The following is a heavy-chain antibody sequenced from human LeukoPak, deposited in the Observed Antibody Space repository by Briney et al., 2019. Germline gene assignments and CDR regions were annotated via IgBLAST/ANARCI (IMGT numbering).Heavy chain of an antibody. D-gene: IGHD6-13*01. V-gene: IGHV1-18*01. CDR2: ISAYNGNT. J-gene: IGHJ4*02. CDR3: ARSAGLASIAAAGNDY. CDR1: GYTFTSYG. Sequence: ASVKVSCKASGYTFTSYGISWVRQAPGQGLEWMGWISAYNGNTNYAQKLQGRVTMTTDTSTSTAYMELRSLRPDDTAVYYCARSAGLASIAAAGNDYWGQGTLVTVSS.